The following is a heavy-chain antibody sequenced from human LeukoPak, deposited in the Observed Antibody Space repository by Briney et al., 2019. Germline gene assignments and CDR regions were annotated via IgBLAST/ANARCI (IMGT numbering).Heavy chain of an antibody. CDR1: GFTFSTYA. J-gene: IGHJ6*02. CDR3: ATASYSSGPYYYGMDV. CDR2: IRGRDGST. V-gene: IGHV3-23*01. D-gene: IGHD6-19*01. Sequence: PGGSLRLSCAASGFTFSTYAMSWVRQAPGQGLEWVSAIRGRDGSTFYADSVKGRFSISRDNSKPTLYLHMNSLRAEDTALYYCATASYSSGPYYYGMDVWGHGTTVTVSS.